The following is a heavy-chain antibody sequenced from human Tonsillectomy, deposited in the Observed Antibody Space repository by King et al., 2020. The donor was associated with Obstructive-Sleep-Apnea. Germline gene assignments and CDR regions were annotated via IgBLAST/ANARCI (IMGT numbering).Heavy chain of an antibody. CDR1: GFTFSSYD. D-gene: IGHD1-1*01. J-gene: IGHJ6*02. V-gene: IGHV3-30*02. CDR2: IRYDGSRK. CDR3: AKGKYTDDLPHVYVMDV. Sequence: QVQLVESGGGVVQSGRSLRLSCRASGFTFSSYDMHWVRQAPVKGLEGVAYIRYDGSRKKCGESVKGRCTISRDNSKTTLYLQMNSLSSEDTAFYYCAKGKYTDDLPHVYVMDVWGQGTTVTVSS.